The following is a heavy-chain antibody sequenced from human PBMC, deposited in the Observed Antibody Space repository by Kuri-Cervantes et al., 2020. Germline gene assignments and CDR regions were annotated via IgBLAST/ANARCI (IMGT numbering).Heavy chain of an antibody. J-gene: IGHJ4*02. D-gene: IGHD3-10*01. V-gene: IGHV3-30*03. CDR2: ISYDGSNK. Sequence: GGSLRLSCAASGFTFSSYGMHWVRQAPGKGLEWVAVISYDGSNKYYADAVKGRFTISRENSKNTLYLQMNRLRAEDTAVYYCARDSGPHITMVRGTPFDYWGQGTLVTVSS. CDR1: GFTFSSYG. CDR3: ARDSGPHITMVRGTPFDY.